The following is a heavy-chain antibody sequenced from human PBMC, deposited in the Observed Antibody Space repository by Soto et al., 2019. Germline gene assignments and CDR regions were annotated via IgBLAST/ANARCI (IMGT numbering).Heavy chain of an antibody. Sequence: GGSLRLSCAASGFTFSSYGMHWVRQAPGKGLEWVAVISYDGSNKYYADSVKGRFTISRDNSKNTLYLQMNSLRAEDTAVYYCAKDGQRIVGVRGVYQYYYYGMDVWGQGTTVTVSS. CDR3: AKDGQRIVGVRGVYQYYYYGMDV. D-gene: IGHD3-10*01. CDR1: GFTFSSYG. J-gene: IGHJ6*02. V-gene: IGHV3-30*18. CDR2: ISYDGSNK.